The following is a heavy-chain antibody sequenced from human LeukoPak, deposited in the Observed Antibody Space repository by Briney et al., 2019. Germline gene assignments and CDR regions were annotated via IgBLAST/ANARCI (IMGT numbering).Heavy chain of an antibody. J-gene: IGHJ4*02. D-gene: IGHD1-14*01. CDR3: ARSHESGNYFDY. CDR2: ISVSGTVI. Sequence: SGGSLRLSCTISGYFFPNAWLNWVRQAPGRGLEWISYISVSGTVIYYADSVKGRFTISRDNARSSLFLQINSLRAEDAAVYYCARSHESGNYFDYWGQGTLVTDSS. V-gene: IGHV3-48*03. CDR1: GYFFPNAW.